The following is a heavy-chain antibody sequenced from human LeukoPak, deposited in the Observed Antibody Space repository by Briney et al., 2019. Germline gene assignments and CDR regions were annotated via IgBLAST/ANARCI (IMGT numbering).Heavy chain of an antibody. D-gene: IGHD2-15*01. Sequence: SETLSLTCTVSGGSISSHYWTWIRQPPGKGLGWIGYIYYSGSTNYNPSLKSRVTISVDTSKNQFSLKLSSVTAADTAVYYCARVGYCSGGSCYRNWFDPWGRGTLVTVSS. CDR3: ARVGYCSGGSCYRNWFDP. V-gene: IGHV4-59*11. J-gene: IGHJ5*02. CDR2: IYYSGST. CDR1: GGSISSHY.